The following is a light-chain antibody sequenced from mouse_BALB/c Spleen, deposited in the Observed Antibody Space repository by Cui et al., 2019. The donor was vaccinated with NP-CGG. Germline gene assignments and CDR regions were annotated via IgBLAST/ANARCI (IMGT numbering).Light chain of an antibody. CDR1: TGAVTTSNY. CDR2: GTN. CDR3: ALWYSNQWV. V-gene: IGLV1*01. Sequence: QSVLTQESAPTPSPGETFKLPCRSSTGAVTTSNYANWVQEKPDHLFTGLIGGTNNRAPGVPARFSGSLIGDKAALTITGAKTEDEAIYCCALWYSNQWVFGGGTKLTVL. J-gene: IGLJ1*01.